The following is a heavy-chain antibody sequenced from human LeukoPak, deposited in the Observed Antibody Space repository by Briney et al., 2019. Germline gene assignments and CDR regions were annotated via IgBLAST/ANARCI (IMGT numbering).Heavy chain of an antibody. CDR1: GFTFNSYW. CDR3: ARDPTRGYSYGYEDY. CDR2: INHDGSEK. Sequence: PGGSLRLSCAASGFTFNSYWMNWVRQAPGKGLEWVANINHDGSEKYYVDSVKGRFTISRDNAKNSLYLQMNSLRAEDTAVYYCARDPTRGYSYGYEDYWGQGTLVTVSS. D-gene: IGHD5-18*01. V-gene: IGHV3-7*01. J-gene: IGHJ4*02.